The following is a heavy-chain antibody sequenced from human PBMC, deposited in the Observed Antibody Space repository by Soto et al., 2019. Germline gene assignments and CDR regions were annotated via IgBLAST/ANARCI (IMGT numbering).Heavy chain of an antibody. CDR1: GYTFSTYG. V-gene: IGHV3-33*05. CDR2: ISFDGSYT. J-gene: IGHJ4*02. CDR3: ARDLYGRQFDF. Sequence: QVQLVESGGGVVQPGRSLRLSCVASGYTFSTYGMHWVRQAPGRGLEWVAVISFDGSYTYYADSVKGRFTISRDDSKNTLFLQMNSLRAEDTAVYYCARDLYGRQFDFWGQGALVTVSS. D-gene: IGHD2-8*01.